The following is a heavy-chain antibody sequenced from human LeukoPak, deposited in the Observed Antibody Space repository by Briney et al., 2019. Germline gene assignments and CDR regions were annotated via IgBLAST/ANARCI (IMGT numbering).Heavy chain of an antibody. J-gene: IGHJ5*02. CDR3: ARDSGTTGEVKFDP. D-gene: IGHD3-10*01. CDR2: IYTSGTI. V-gene: IGHV4-4*07. Sequence: SVTLSLTCTVSGGSISSYYWSWIRQPAGTALEWIGRIYTSGTITYNPSLKSRVTMSVDTSKNQFSLKLSSVTAADTAVYYCARDSGTTGEVKFDPWGQGTLVTVSS. CDR1: GGSISSYY.